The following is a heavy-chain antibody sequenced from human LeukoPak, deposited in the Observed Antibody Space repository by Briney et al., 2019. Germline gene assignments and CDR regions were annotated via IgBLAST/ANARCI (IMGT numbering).Heavy chain of an antibody. CDR1: GVSLSSNY. CDR3: ARDVRYGGNSV. Sequence: AETLSLSCTASGVSLSSNYSSWVRQPPGKGLEWLGYIYNRGGTNYAPSLPCRVTISSDTSKNKFSLKLSYVTAADTAVYSCARDVRYGGNSVWGQGTLVTVSS. CDR2: IYNRGGT. D-gene: IGHD4-23*01. V-gene: IGHV4-59*01. J-gene: IGHJ4*02.